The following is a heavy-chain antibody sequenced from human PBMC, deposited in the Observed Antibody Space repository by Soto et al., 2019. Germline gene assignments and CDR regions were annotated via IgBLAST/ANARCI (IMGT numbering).Heavy chain of an antibody. CDR3: ARVSGYRSGGSYLSYFEY. J-gene: IGHJ4*02. V-gene: IGHV3-21*01. Sequence: GGSLRLSCAASGLTFSSYSMNWVRQVPGKGLECVSFISSGGTYIHYADSVKGRFTISRDNAKNSLFLQMNGLRVEDTAVYYCARVSGYRSGGSYLSYFEYWGQGTRVTVSS. D-gene: IGHD2-15*01. CDR1: GLTFSSYS. CDR2: ISSGGTYI.